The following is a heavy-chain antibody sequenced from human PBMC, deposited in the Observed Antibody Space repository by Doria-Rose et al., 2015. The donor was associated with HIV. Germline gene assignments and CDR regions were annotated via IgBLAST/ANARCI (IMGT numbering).Heavy chain of an antibody. CDR2: IFYTGST. Sequence: QVQLQESGPGLAKPSETLSLTCSVSGGSISHYYWSWIRQPPGKGLEYIGDIFYTGSTNHSPSLKSRVSISIDTSKIKFSLRLSSVTAADTAVYYCARVLSGTYDYWGQVTLVTVSS. J-gene: IGHJ4*02. CDR1: GGSISHYY. D-gene: IGHD1-26*01. V-gene: IGHV4-59*01. CDR3: ARVLSGTYDY.